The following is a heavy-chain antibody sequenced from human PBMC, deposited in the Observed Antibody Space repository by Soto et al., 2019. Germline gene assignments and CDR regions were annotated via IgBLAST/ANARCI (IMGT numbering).Heavy chain of an antibody. CDR3: ARGAHLSPYSSRVGYYGMDV. Sequence: QVQLQESGPGLVKPSQTLSLTCTVSGGSISSGGYYWSWIRQHPGKGLEWIGYIYYSGSTYYNPSLKSRVTISVDTSKNQFALKLSSVTAADTAVYYCARGAHLSPYSSRVGYYGMDVWGQGTTVTVSS. D-gene: IGHD6-13*01. V-gene: IGHV4-31*03. CDR1: GGSISSGGYY. J-gene: IGHJ6*02. CDR2: IYYSGST.